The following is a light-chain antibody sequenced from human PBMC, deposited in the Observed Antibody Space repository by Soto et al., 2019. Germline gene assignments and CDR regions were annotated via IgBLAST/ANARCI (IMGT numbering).Light chain of an antibody. V-gene: IGKV3-20*01. CDR2: GAY. CDR3: QQYGTSPPEYI. J-gene: IGKJ2*01. CDR1: QSVSASF. Sequence: EIVLTQSPGTLSLSPGERATLSCRASQSVSASFLAWYQQKPGQAPRLLIYGAYSRATGIPDRFSGGGSETDFTLTISRLEPEDFAVYYCQQYGTSPPEYIFGQGTKLEIK.